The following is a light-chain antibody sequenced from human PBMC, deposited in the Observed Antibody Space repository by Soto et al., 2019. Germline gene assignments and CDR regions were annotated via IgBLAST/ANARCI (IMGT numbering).Light chain of an antibody. CDR3: QQANNWPGT. Sequence: EIVMTQSPATLSVSPGERATLSCRASQSVSSNFAWYQQKPGQAPRLLIYGASTRATGIPARFSGSGSGPEFTLTISSRQSEDFAVYYCQQANNWPGTFGQGTKVEIK. CDR2: GAS. J-gene: IGKJ1*01. CDR1: QSVSSN. V-gene: IGKV3-15*01.